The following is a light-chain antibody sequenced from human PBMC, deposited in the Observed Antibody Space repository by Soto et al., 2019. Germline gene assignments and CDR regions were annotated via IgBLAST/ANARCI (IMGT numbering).Light chain of an antibody. CDR1: PSVTNY. Sequence: EIVLTQSPATLSLSPGERATLSCRASPSVTNYLAWYQQKPGQAPRLVIYGAFNRATGIPARFSGSGSGTDFTLTISRLEPEDFALYYCQQHSHWPPWTFGQGTKVDI. CDR2: GAF. V-gene: IGKV3-11*01. CDR3: QQHSHWPPWT. J-gene: IGKJ1*01.